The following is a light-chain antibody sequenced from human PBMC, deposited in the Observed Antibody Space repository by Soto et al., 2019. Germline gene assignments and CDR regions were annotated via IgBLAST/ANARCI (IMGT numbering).Light chain of an antibody. CDR1: QSLRRHY. V-gene: IGKV3-20*01. CDR2: SAS. Sequence: EIVLTQSPGTLSLSPWERVTLSCRASQSLRRHYLAWYQQKPGQAPRLLIYSASNRATGIPDRFSGSGSGTDFTLTISRLEPEDIAVYYCQHYGGSPLITFGQGTRLEIK. J-gene: IGKJ5*01. CDR3: QHYGGSPLIT.